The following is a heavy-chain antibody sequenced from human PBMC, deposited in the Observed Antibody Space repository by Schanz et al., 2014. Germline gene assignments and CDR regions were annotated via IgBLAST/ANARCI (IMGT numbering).Heavy chain of an antibody. D-gene: IGHD4-17*01. CDR3: AKDCPSDYGDHCFDF. CDR1: GFTFSNHA. Sequence: EVQLVESGGGLVQPGGSLRLSCETSGFTFSNHAMSWVRQAPGKGLEWVSAISGRGGRTYYADSVKGRFTISRDNSKNTLYLQMNSLRAEDTAVYYCAKDCPSDYGDHCFDFWGQGTTVTVSS. V-gene: IGHV3-23*04. CDR2: ISGRGGRT. J-gene: IGHJ6*02.